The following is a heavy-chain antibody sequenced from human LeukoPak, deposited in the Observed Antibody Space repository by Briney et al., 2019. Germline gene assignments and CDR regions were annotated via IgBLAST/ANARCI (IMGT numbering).Heavy chain of an antibody. CDR1: GFTFNNYN. Sequence: PGGSLRLSCATSGFTFNNYNMNWVRQAPGRALEWVSSITSSGTYVFYADSVKGRFTISRDNAKNSLYLQMNSLGPEDTAVYYCARDPYSGNYGNYYYYYMDVWGKGTTVTISS. CDR3: ARDPYSGNYGNYYYYYMDV. CDR2: ITSSGTYV. D-gene: IGHD1-26*01. V-gene: IGHV3-21*01. J-gene: IGHJ6*03.